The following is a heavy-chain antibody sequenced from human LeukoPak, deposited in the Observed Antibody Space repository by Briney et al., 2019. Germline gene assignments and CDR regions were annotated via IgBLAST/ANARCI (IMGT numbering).Heavy chain of an antibody. D-gene: IGHD3-22*01. Sequence: GGSLRPSSAPSGFSFSSYSMNWVRQAPGEGLEWVSYISSSISTIYYADSVKGRFTISSDNAKNSLYLQMNSLRAEDTSVYYCARSPRSAYYCPNAFDIWGRGTIVSVS. CDR3: ARSPRSAYYCPNAFDI. J-gene: IGHJ3*02. V-gene: IGHV3-48*01. CDR2: ISSSISTI. CDR1: GFSFSSYS.